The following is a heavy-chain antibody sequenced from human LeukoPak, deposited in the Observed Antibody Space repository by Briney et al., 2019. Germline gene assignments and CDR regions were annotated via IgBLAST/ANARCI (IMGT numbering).Heavy chain of an antibody. CDR3: AREEWYYFDY. CDR2: ISYDGSNT. CDR1: GFTFNTYA. J-gene: IGHJ4*02. Sequence: GGSLRLSCVASGFTFNTYAIHWVRQAPGKGLEWVAVISYDGSNTYYEDSVKGRFTISRDNSKNTLYLRMNSLRAEDMAVYYCAREEWYYFDYWGQGTLVTVSS. D-gene: IGHD3-3*01. V-gene: IGHV3-30-3*01.